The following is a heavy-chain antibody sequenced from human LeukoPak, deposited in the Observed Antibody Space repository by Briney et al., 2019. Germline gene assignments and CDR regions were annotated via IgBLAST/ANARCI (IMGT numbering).Heavy chain of an antibody. CDR1: GFTFSSYA. V-gene: IGHV3-30*01. CDR2: ISYDGSNK. CDR3: ARDPMEWELLLYFDY. J-gene: IGHJ4*02. Sequence: GRSLRLSCAASGFTFSSYAMHWVRQAPGKGLEGVAVISYDGSNKYYADSVKGRFTISRDNSKNTLYLQMNSLRAEDTAVYYCARDPMEWELLLYFDYWGQGTLVTVSS. D-gene: IGHD1-26*01.